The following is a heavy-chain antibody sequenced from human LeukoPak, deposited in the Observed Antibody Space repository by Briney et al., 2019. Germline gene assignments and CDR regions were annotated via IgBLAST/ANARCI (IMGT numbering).Heavy chain of an antibody. CDR2: INTNTGNP. D-gene: IGHD3-3*01. J-gene: IGHJ4*02. CDR1: GYTFSNYA. CDR3: ARGGEPGYDFWSGYLIDY. Sequence: GASVKVSCKASGYTFSNYAMNWVRQAPGQGLEWMGWINTNTGNPTYAQGFTGRFVFSLDTSVSTAFLQISSLKAEGTAVYYCARGGEPGYDFWSGYLIDYWGQGTLVTASS. V-gene: IGHV7-4-1*02.